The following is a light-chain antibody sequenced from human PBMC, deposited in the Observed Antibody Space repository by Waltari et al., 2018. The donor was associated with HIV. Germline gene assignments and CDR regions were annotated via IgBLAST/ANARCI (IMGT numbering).Light chain of an antibody. J-gene: IGLJ3*02. Sequence: SYELTQTPSVSVSPGQTARITCSGDGLSKQYTYWYQQRPGQAPVLVIYKDSERPSGIPERYSGSSSGTTVTLTISGVRAEDEADYYCQSADASDTFLWVFGGGTKVTVL. CDR2: KDS. CDR1: GLSKQY. V-gene: IGLV3-25*03. CDR3: QSADASDTFLWV.